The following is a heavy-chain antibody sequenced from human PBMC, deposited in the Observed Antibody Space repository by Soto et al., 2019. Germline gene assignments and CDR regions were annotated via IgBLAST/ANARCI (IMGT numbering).Heavy chain of an antibody. J-gene: IGHJ4*02. V-gene: IGHV3-30-3*01. Sequence: GGSLRLSCAASGFTFSSYAMHWVRQAPGKGLEWVAVISYDGSNKYYADSVKGRFTISRDNSKNTLYLQMNSLRAEDTAVYYCARARATTVTTAVYFDYWGQGTLVTVSS. D-gene: IGHD4-17*01. CDR1: GFTFSSYA. CDR3: ARARATTVTTAVYFDY. CDR2: ISYDGSNK.